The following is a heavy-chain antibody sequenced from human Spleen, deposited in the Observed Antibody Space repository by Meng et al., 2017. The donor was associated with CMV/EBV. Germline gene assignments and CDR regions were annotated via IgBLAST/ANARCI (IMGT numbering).Heavy chain of an antibody. J-gene: IGHJ4*02. CDR1: GYTFTSYD. D-gene: IGHD4-17*01. CDR3: ARGETTVNNLDY. V-gene: IGHV1-8*03. Sequence: CKAAGYTFTSYDINWVRQATGQGREWMGWMNPNSGNTGYAQKFQGRVTITRNTSISTAYMELSSLRSEDTAVYYCARGETTVNNLDYWGQGTLVTVSS. CDR2: MNPNSGNT.